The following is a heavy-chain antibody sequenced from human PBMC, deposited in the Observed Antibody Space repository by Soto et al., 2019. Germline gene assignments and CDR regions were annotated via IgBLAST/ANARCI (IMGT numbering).Heavy chain of an antibody. CDR3: AREGSYGWYDC. Sequence: QVQLVQSGAEVRKPGASVKVSCKASGYTFSSHGIIWVRQAPGQGLEWMGWISGYNGNAKYAQRFQGRVTMTTDTSTSTDYLDLRSLGSDDSAVYYCAREGSYGWYDCWGQGTLVNVSS. J-gene: IGHJ5*01. D-gene: IGHD2-15*01. CDR1: GYTFSSHG. V-gene: IGHV1-18*01. CDR2: ISGYNGNA.